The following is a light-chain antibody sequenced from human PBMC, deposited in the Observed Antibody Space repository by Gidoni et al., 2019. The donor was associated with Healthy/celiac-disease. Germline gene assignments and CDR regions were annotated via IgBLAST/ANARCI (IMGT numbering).Light chain of an antibody. CDR1: SSDVGGYNY. CDR2: DVS. J-gene: IGLJ1*01. Sequence: QSALTQTASVSGSPGQSITISCTGTSSDVGGYNYVSWYQQHPGKAPKLMIYDVSNRPSGVSNRFSGSQSGNTASLTISGLQAEDEAAYYCSSYTSSSTPPFGTATKVTVL. V-gene: IGLV2-14*01. CDR3: SSYTSSSTPP.